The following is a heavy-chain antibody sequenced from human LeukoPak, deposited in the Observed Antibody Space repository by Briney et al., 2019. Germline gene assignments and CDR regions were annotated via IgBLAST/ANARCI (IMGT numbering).Heavy chain of an antibody. CDR2: IFNSGST. J-gene: IGHJ3*02. CDR1: GGSISSSKYY. CDR3: ARIPTNAVPAAHNGFDI. D-gene: IGHD2-2*01. V-gene: IGHV4-39*01. Sequence: SETLSLTCTVSGGSISSSKYYWGWIRQPPGKGLEWIGTIFNSGSTHYNPSLRSRVTISVDTSKNQFSLKLSSVTAADTAVYYCARIPTNAVPAAHNGFDIWGQGTMLTVSS.